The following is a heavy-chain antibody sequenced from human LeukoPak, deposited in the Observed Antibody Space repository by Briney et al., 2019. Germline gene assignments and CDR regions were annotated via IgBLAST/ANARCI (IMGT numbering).Heavy chain of an antibody. Sequence: PSETLSLTCTVSGGSISSYYWSWIRQPPGKGLEWIGYIYYSGSTNYNPSLKSRVTISVDTSKNQFSLKLSSVTAADTAVYYCARGIGGYDYYYFDYWGQGTLVTVSS. D-gene: IGHD5-12*01. CDR1: GGSISSYY. CDR2: IYYSGST. J-gene: IGHJ4*02. CDR3: ARGIGGYDYYYFDY. V-gene: IGHV4-59*08.